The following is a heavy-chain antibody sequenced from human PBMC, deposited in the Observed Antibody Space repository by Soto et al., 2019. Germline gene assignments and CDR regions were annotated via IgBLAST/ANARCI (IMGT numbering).Heavy chain of an antibody. Sequence: SEILSLTCTVSGGSVSSGNYHWNWIRQPPGKGLEWIGYIYYSGSTNYNPSLKSRVTISVDMSKNQFSLKLTSVNTADTAVYYCARRTTYYYDSSGYAFDIWGQGTMVTVSS. CDR3: ARRTTYYYDSSGYAFDI. V-gene: IGHV4-61*01. CDR2: IYYSGST. D-gene: IGHD3-22*01. CDR1: GGSVSSGNYH. J-gene: IGHJ3*02.